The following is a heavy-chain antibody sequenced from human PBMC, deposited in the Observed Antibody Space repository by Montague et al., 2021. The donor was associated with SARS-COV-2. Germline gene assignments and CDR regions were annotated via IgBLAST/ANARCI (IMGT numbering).Heavy chain of an antibody. J-gene: IGHJ3*02. V-gene: IGHV3-23*03. CDR3: AKSAWGVTDAFDI. Sequence: SLRLSCAASEFASSSYAMSWVRQAPGKGLEWVSAIYSGGSSTFYADSVKGRFTISRDNSKNTLYLQMNSLRAEDTAVYYCAKSAWGVTDAFDIWGQGTMVTVSS. CDR1: EFASSSYA. D-gene: IGHD1-26*01. CDR2: IYSGGSST.